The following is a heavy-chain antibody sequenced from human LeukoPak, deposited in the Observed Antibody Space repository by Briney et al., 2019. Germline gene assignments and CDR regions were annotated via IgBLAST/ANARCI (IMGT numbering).Heavy chain of an antibody. J-gene: IGHJ6*02. CDR3: ARDLVTTPIWNYYGMDV. CDR2: INPSGGST. V-gene: IGHV1-46*01. CDR1: GYTFTGYY. Sequence: VSVKVSCKASGYTFTGYYMHWVRQAPGQGLEWMGIINPSGGSTSYAQKFQGRVTMTRDTSTSTVYMELSSLRSEDTAVYYCARDLVTTPIWNYYGMDVWGQGTTVTVSS. D-gene: IGHD4-11*01.